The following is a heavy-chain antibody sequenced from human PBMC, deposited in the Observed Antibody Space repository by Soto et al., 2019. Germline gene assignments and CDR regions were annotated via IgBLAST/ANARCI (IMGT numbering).Heavy chain of an antibody. CDR1: GDTFNSYG. D-gene: IGHD6-13*01. CDR2: IVPMFGTT. Sequence: QVQLVQSGPELKKPGSSVKVSCKAPGDTFNSYGISWVRQAPGQGLEWMGGIVPMFGTTNLALKFENRVTITADELTTTVYMEIRGLTSEDTAVYYCARDLADVHLWDAFDVWGHGTRVTVSS. J-gene: IGHJ3*01. V-gene: IGHV1-69*01. CDR3: ARDLADVHLWDAFDV.